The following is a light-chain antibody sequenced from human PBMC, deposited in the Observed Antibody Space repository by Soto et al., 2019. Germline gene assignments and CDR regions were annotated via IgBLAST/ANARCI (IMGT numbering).Light chain of an antibody. J-gene: IGKJ2*01. V-gene: IGKV1-5*03. CDR1: PSISCR. CDR3: QQYNSYSPYT. Sequence: DIQMTQSSSTLSASVGNRVPITWRASPSISCRLVRYQQKPGKAPKLLIYKASSLESGVPSRFSGSGSGTEFTLTISSLQPDDFATYYCQQYNSYSPYTFGQGTKLEIK. CDR2: KAS.